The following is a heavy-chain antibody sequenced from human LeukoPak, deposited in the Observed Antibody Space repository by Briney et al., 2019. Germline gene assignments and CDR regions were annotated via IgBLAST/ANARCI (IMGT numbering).Heavy chain of an antibody. V-gene: IGHV1-69*04. CDR2: IIPILGIT. CDR1: GGTFSDYA. CDR3: ARSYYGSGSYYYYFDY. J-gene: IGHJ4*02. Sequence: SVKVSSKPSGGTFSDYAFSWVRQAPGQGLEWVARIIPILGITNSALKFRGRVTITADNSTSTAYMELSSLTSEDTAVYYCARSYYGSGSYYYYFDYWAQGTLVTVSS. D-gene: IGHD3-10*01.